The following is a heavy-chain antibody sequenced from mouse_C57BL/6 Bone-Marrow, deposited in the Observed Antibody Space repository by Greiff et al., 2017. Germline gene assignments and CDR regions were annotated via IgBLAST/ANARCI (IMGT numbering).Heavy chain of an antibody. CDR3: ARWPHYYGSSFKFGY. CDR2: IYPRSGNT. J-gene: IGHJ3*01. Sequence: QVQLKQSGAELARPGASVKLSCKASGYTFTSYGISWVKQRTGQGLEWIGEIYPRSGNTYYNEKFKGKATLTADKSSSTAYMELRSLTSEDSAVYFCARWPHYYGSSFKFGYWGQGTLVTVSA. CDR1: GYTFTSYG. V-gene: IGHV1-81*01. D-gene: IGHD1-1*01.